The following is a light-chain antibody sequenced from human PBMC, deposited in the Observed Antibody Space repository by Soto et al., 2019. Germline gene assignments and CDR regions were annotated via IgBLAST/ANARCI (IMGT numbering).Light chain of an antibody. V-gene: IGKV1-17*01. J-gene: IGKJ4*01. CDR3: QHYNGYPIT. Sequence: DIRMTQSPSSLSASVGDRVTINCRASQGIRSDLGWYQQRPGKAPKLLIYAASTLQSGVPSRFSGSGSGTEFTLTISSLQPDDFATYYCQHYNGYPITFGGGTKVDIK. CDR2: AAS. CDR1: QGIRSD.